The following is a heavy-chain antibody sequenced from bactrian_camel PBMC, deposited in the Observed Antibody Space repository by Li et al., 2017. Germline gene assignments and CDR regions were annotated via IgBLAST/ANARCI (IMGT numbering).Heavy chain of an antibody. CDR1: PGTYNRNC. J-gene: IGHJ4*01. CDR3: AADPSPCHIVVGQIGTGKYRYAY. Sequence: QLVESGGGSVQVGGSLRLSCTTSPGTYNRNCMGWFRQAPGKGREVVAVMSTYSGRTYYADSVKGRFTISQDNAKITLLYLQMNSLKPEDTAMYICAADPSPCHIVVGQIGTGKYRYAYWARGPRSPSP. V-gene: IGHV3-3*01. D-gene: IGHD1*01. CDR2: MSTYSGRT.